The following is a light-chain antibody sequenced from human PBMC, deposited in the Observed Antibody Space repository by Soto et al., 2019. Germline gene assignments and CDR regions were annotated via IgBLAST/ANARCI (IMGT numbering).Light chain of an antibody. CDR1: QSVSSTY. CDR3: QQYGSSPYT. CDR2: GAS. Sequence: EIVLTQSPGTLSLSPGERATRSCRASQSVSSTYLAWYQQKPGQAPRHLIYGASNRATGIPDRFSGSGSGTDFTLTINRLEPGDFAVYYCQQYGSSPYTFGQGTKLEIK. J-gene: IGKJ2*01. V-gene: IGKV3-20*01.